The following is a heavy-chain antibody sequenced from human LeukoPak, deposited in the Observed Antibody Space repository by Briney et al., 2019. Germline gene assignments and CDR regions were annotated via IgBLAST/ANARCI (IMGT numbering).Heavy chain of an antibody. J-gene: IGHJ4*02. D-gene: IGHD6-13*01. CDR2: IAYDGSNK. CDR1: GFTFSSYW. CDR3: AKKDSSSWLYYFDY. Sequence: GGSLRLSCAASGFTFSSYWMSWVRQAPGKGLEWVAGIAYDGSNKDHADAVKGRFTISRDNSKNTLYLQMNSLRAEDTAVYYCAKKDSSSWLYYFDYWGQGTLVTVSS. V-gene: IGHV3-30*18.